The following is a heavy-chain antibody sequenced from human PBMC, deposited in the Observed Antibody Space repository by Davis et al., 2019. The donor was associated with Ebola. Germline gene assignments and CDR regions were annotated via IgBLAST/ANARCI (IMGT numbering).Heavy chain of an antibody. CDR3: VRRACTRNRCYTSFDN. D-gene: IGHD2-2*02. J-gene: IGHJ4*02. CDR2: INQDGSEK. Sequence: PGGSLRLSCAASGFSISSYSMGWVRQAPGEGLEWVANINQDGSEKHFLVSVRGRFTISRDPAMNSLFLQMNSLRAEDTAVYYCVRRACTRNRCYTSFDNWGQGTLVTVSS. V-gene: IGHV3-7*03. CDR1: GFSISSYS.